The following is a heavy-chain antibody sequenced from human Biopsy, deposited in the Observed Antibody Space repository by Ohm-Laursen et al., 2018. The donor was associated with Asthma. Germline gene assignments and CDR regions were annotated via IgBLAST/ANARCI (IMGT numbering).Heavy chain of an antibody. CDR2: ISHQGPYT. V-gene: IGHV3-30*03. J-gene: IGHJ3*01. D-gene: IGHD6-6*01. Sequence: SLRLSCAASRINLRNFGVFWVRQAPGKGLEWLAWISHQGPYTAYADSVKGRFTVSRDNYHNTASLVLDSLRPDDTGVYYCATPASPGPGADAMDLWGQGTVVTVSA. CDR3: ATPASPGPGADAMDL. CDR1: RINLRNFG.